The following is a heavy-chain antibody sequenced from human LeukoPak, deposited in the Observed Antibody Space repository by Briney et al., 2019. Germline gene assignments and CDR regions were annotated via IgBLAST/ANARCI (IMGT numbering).Heavy chain of an antibody. Sequence: GGSLRLSSAASGFTFGTYAMNWVRQAPGRGLEWVSGISGSAGLTYYADSVKGRFTISRDNSKNMVFLQMNSLRAEDTAVYYCVKDGTWIFNYNFDYWGQGTLVTVSA. CDR2: ISGSAGLT. V-gene: IGHV3-23*01. D-gene: IGHD4-11*01. J-gene: IGHJ4*02. CDR1: GFTFGTYA. CDR3: VKDGTWIFNYNFDY.